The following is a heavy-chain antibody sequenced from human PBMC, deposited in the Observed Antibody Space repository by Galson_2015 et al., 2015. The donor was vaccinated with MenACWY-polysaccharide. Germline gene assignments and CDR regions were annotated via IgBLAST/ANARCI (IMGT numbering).Heavy chain of an antibody. CDR2: INGDGSST. V-gene: IGHV3-74*01. CDR1: GFTFSSYW. Sequence: SLRLSCAASGFTFSSYWMHWVRQPPGKGLVWVSRINGDGSSTSYADSVKGRFTISRDNAKNTLYLQMNSLRAEDTALYYCARSRRFGVSMGGGMDVWGQGTTVTVSS. CDR3: ARSRRFGVSMGGGMDV. J-gene: IGHJ6*02. D-gene: IGHD3-3*01.